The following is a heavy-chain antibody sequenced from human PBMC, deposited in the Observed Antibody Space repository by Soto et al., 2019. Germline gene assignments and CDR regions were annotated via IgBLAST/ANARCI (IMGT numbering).Heavy chain of an antibody. D-gene: IGHD6-19*01. V-gene: IGHV3-30-3*01. J-gene: IGHJ6*02. CDR1: GFTFSSYA. Sequence: GGSLRLSCAASGFTFSSYAMHWVRQAPGKGLEWVAVISYDGSNKYYADSVKGRFTISRDNSKNTLYLQMNSLRAEDTAVYYCARDQPKEQWLVRTYYYYGMDVWGQGTTVTVSS. CDR3: ARDQPKEQWLVRTYYYYGMDV. CDR2: ISYDGSNK.